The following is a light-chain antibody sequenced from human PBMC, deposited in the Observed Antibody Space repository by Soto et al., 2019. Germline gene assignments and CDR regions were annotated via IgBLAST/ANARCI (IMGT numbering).Light chain of an antibody. CDR3: SSYTGSSTLYV. Sequence: QSALTQPASVSGAPGQSITISCTGTSSDVGYYNYVSWYQQHPGKAPKLMIYEVSKRPSGVSNRFSGSKSGNTASLTISGLHAEDEADYYCSSYTGSSTLYVFGTGTKVTVL. CDR1: SSDVGYYNY. V-gene: IGLV2-14*01. J-gene: IGLJ1*01. CDR2: EVS.